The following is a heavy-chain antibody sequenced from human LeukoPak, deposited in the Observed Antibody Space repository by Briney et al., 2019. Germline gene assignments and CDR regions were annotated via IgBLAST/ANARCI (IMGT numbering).Heavy chain of an antibody. V-gene: IGHV3-11*06. D-gene: IGHD5-18*01. CDR2: ISSSSSYT. CDR1: GFIFSDYY. J-gene: IGHJ4*02. CDR3: ATDTAMVPR. Sequence: XLSCAASGFIFSDYYMSGIRPAPGKGREWVSYISSSSSYTNYADSVKGRFTISRDNAKNSLYLQMNSLRDEDTAVYYCATDTAMVPRWGQGTLVTVSS.